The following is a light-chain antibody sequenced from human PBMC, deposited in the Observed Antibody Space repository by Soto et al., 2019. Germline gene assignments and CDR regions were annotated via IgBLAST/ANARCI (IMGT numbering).Light chain of an antibody. CDR2: DAS. CDR1: QSVSSNY. Sequence: EIVLTQSPGTLSLSPGERATLSCRASQSVSSNYLAWYQQKPGQAPRLLIYDASSTATGIPDRFSGSGSGTDFTLTVSRLEPEDFAVYYCQQYDRSPLTFGGGTKVEIK. CDR3: QQYDRSPLT. J-gene: IGKJ4*01. V-gene: IGKV3-20*01.